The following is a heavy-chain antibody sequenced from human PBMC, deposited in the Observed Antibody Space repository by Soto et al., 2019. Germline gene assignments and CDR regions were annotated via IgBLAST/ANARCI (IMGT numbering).Heavy chain of an antibody. CDR3: ARSGPPAAY. J-gene: IGHJ4*02. Sequence: QVQLVQSGAEVKKPGASVKVSCKASGYTFTSYAISWVRQAPGQGLEWMGWISAYNGITNYAQKLQGRVTTTTATSPTTPYLELRRRCSDDTAVYYCARSGPPAAYWGQGPLVTVSS. CDR1: GYTFTSYA. D-gene: IGHD3-10*01. V-gene: IGHV1-18*01. CDR2: ISAYNGIT.